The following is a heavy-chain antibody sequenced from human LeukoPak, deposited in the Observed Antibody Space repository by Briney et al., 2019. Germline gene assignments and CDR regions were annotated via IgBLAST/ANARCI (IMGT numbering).Heavy chain of an antibody. J-gene: IGHJ3*02. D-gene: IGHD3-22*01. V-gene: IGHV3-23*01. CDR3: AKDQGITMIVVGDAFDI. Sequence: GGSLRLSCAASGFTFSSYAMSWVRQAPGKGLEWVSAISGSGGSTYYADSVKGRSTISRDNSKNTLYLQMNSLRAEDTAVYYCAKDQGITMIVVGDAFDIWGQGTMVTVSS. CDR2: ISGSGGST. CDR1: GFTFSSYA.